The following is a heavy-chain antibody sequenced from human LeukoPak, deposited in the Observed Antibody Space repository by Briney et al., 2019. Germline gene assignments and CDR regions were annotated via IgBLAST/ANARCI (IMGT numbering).Heavy chain of an antibody. CDR1: GFTFSNYA. Sequence: GGSLRLSCSASGFTFSNYAMYWVRQAPGKGLEWVANIKQDGSEKYYVDSVKGRFTISRDNAKNSLYLQMNSLRAEDTAVYSCARNYYDSTGYWNYYFDYWGQGTLVTVSS. V-gene: IGHV3-7*01. J-gene: IGHJ4*02. D-gene: IGHD3-22*01. CDR2: IKQDGSEK. CDR3: ARNYYDSTGYWNYYFDY.